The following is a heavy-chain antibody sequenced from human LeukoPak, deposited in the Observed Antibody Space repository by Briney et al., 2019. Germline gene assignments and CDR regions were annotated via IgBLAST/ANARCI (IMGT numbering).Heavy chain of an antibody. D-gene: IGHD3-3*01. CDR3: ARVKRRWSGHTWRYFDL. CDR1: GGSISSGGYY. Sequence: SQTLSLTCTVSGGSISSGGYYWSWIRQPPGKGLEWIGYIYHSGSTYYNPSLKSRVTISVDRSKNQFSLKLSSVTAADTAVYYCARVKRRWSGHTWRYFDLWGRGTLVTVSS. V-gene: IGHV4-30-2*01. J-gene: IGHJ2*01. CDR2: IYHSGST.